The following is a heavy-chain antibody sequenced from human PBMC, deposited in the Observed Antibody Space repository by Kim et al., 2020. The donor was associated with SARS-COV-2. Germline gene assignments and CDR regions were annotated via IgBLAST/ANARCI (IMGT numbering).Heavy chain of an antibody. J-gene: IGHJ5*02. Sequence: GGTNYAQKFQGRVTMTRDTSISTAYMELSRLRSDDTAVYYCARGHMGFDPWGQGTLVTVSS. CDR3: ARGHMGFDP. D-gene: IGHD2-21*01. CDR2: GGT. V-gene: IGHV1-2*02.